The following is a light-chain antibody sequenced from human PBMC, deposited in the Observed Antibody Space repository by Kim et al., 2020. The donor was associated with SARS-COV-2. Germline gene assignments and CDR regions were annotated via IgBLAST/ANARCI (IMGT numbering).Light chain of an antibody. J-gene: IGKJ4*01. CDR2: DAS. CDR3: QQNATFPQT. CDR1: QGISTY. Sequence: AIRITQSPSSLSASTGDRVTITCRASQGISTYLAWYQQKPGKGPKLLIYDASTLQGGVPSRFSGSGSGTDFSLSISDLQSEDFATYYCQQNATFPQTFGGGTRVEIK. V-gene: IGKV1-8*01.